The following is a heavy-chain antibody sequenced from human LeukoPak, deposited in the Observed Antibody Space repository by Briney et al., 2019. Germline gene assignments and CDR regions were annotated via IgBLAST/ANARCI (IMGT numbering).Heavy chain of an antibody. CDR2: FYPEDGET. D-gene: IGHD3-22*01. CDR1: GYTLTELS. Sequence: ASVKVSCKVSGYTLTELSMHWVRQAPGKGLEWMGGFYPEDGETIYAQKFQGRVTMTEDTSTDTAYMEPSSLRSEDTAVYYCATGLLPYDSSGYPIFDIWGQGTMVTVSS. J-gene: IGHJ3*02. V-gene: IGHV1-24*01. CDR3: ATGLLPYDSSGYPIFDI.